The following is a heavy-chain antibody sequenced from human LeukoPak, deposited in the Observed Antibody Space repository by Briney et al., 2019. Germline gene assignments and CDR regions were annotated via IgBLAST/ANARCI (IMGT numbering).Heavy chain of an antibody. Sequence: GGSLRLSCAASGFTFSSYGMSWVRQAPGKGLEWVSSISSSSSYIYYADSVKGRFTISRDNAKNSLYPQMNSLRAEDTAVYYCARGYSSSWHHYYYYMDVWGKGTTVTVSS. CDR2: ISSSSSYI. CDR3: ARGYSSSWHHYYYYMDV. D-gene: IGHD6-13*01. V-gene: IGHV3-21*01. CDR1: GFTFSSYG. J-gene: IGHJ6*03.